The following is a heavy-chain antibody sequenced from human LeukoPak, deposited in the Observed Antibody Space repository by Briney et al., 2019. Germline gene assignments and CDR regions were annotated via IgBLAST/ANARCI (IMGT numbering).Heavy chain of an antibody. CDR3: SKSPSFDSSGYYYFDY. D-gene: IGHD3-22*01. CDR1: GFTFDHYA. CDR2: ISWNSCSI. Sequence: PGRSLRLSCAASGFTFDHYAIHWVRQAPGKGLEWVSGISWNSCSIDYADSVKGRFTISRDNAKNSLYLQMNSLRAEDTALYYLSKSPSFDSSGYYYFDYWGQGTLVTVSS. V-gene: IGHV3-9*01. J-gene: IGHJ4*02.